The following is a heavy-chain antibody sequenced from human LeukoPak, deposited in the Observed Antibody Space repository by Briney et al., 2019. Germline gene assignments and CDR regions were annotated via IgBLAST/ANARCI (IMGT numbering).Heavy chain of an antibody. CDR1: GGSISSGGYY. CDR2: IYYSGST. V-gene: IGHV4-61*08. J-gene: IGHJ4*02. D-gene: IGHD5-12*01. CDR3: ARVLVAEAYYFDY. Sequence: SETLSLTCTVSGGSISSGGYYWSWIRQPPGKGLEWIGYIYYSGSTNYNPSLKSRVTISVDTSKNQFSLKLSSVTAADTAVYYCARVLVAEAYYFDYWGQGTLVTVSS.